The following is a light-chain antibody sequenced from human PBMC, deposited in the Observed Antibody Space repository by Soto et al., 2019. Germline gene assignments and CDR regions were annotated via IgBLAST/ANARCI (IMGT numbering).Light chain of an antibody. J-gene: IGLJ1*01. V-gene: IGLV2-14*01. Sequence: QSVLTQPASVSGSPGQSITISCTGTSSDVGGYDYVSWYQLHPGKAPKLMVFEVNNRPSGVTDRFSGSKSGNTASLTVSGLQPEDEADYYCSSYAGRTLYVFGTGTKLTVL. CDR1: SSDVGGYDY. CDR2: EVN. CDR3: SSYAGRTLYV.